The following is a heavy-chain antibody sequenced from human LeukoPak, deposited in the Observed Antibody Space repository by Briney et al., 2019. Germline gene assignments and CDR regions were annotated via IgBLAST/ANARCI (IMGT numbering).Heavy chain of an antibody. V-gene: IGHV5-51*01. J-gene: IGHJ5*02. Sequence: GESLKISCKGSGYSFTSYWIGWARQMPGKGLEWMGIIYPGDSDTRYSPSFQGQVTISADKSISTAYLQWSSLKASDTAMYYCARQRITMVRGVITHAYNWFDPWGQGTLVTVSS. CDR2: IYPGDSDT. D-gene: IGHD3-10*01. CDR1: GYSFTSYW. CDR3: ARQRITMVRGVITHAYNWFDP.